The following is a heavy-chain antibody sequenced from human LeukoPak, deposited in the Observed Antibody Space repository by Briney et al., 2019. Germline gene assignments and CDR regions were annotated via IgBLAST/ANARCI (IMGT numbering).Heavy chain of an antibody. D-gene: IGHD3-10*01. CDR1: GGSYSGYY. J-gene: IGHJ5*02. CDR2: INHSGST. V-gene: IGHV4-34*01. Sequence: SETLSLTCAVYGGSYSGYYWSWIRQLPGKGLEWIGEINHSGSTNYNPSLKSRVTISVDTSKNQFSLKLSSVTAADTAVYYCARGRGWFGELRNRWFDPWGQGTLVTVSS. CDR3: ARGRGWFGELRNRWFDP.